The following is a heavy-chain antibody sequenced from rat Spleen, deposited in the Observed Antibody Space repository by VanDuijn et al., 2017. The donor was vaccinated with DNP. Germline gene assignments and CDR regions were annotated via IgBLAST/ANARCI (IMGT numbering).Heavy chain of an antibody. CDR3: ARHRTIMPYYYAMDA. CDR2: ISDDGSST. J-gene: IGHJ4*01. V-gene: IGHV5-7*01. CDR1: GFTFNDYY. D-gene: IGHD1-12*01. Sequence: EVQLVESDGGLVQPGRSLKLSCTASGFTFNDYYMAWVRQVPTKGLEWVATISDDGSSTYYRDSVKGRFTISRDNAQSTLYLQVNSLRSEDTATYYCARHRTIMPYYYAMDAWGQGASVTVSS.